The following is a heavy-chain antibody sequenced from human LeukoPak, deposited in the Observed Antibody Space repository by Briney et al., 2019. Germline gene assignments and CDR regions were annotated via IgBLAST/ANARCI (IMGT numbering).Heavy chain of an antibody. V-gene: IGHV3-30*03. J-gene: IGHJ4*02. CDR1: GFTFSGYG. CDR2: ISYDGSDK. CDR3: ARVLSGSYDNYFDY. D-gene: IGHD1-26*01. Sequence: GGSLRLSCAASGFTFSGYGMHWVRQAPGKGLEWVAVISYDGSDKYYVDSVKGRFTISRDNSKNTLYLQMNSLKAEDAAVYYCARVLSGSYDNYFDYWGQGTLVTVSS.